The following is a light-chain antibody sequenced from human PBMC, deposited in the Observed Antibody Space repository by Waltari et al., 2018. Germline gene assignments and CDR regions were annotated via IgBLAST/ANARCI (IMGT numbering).Light chain of an antibody. CDR3: QAWDSSTAV. V-gene: IGLV3-1*01. J-gene: IGLJ1*01. Sequence: SYELTQPPSVSVSPGQTASITCSGDKLGDKYACWYQQKQGQSPVRVIYQDSKRPSGIPERFSGSNSGNTATLTISGTQAMDEADYYCQAWDSSTAVFGTGTKVTVL. CDR1: KLGDKY. CDR2: QDS.